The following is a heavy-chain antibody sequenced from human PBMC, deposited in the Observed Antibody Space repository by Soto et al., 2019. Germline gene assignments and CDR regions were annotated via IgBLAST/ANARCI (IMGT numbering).Heavy chain of an antibody. J-gene: IGHJ6*04. Sequence: QVQLVESGGGVVQPGRSLRLSCAASGFTFSSYGMHWVRQAPGKGLEWVAVISYDGSNKYYADSVKGRFTISRDNSKNTLYLQMNSLRAEDTAVYYCAKRRYRSDNDYGMDVWGKGTTVTVSS. V-gene: IGHV3-30*18. CDR3: AKRRYRSDNDYGMDV. CDR1: GFTFSSYG. CDR2: ISYDGSNK. D-gene: IGHD3-9*01.